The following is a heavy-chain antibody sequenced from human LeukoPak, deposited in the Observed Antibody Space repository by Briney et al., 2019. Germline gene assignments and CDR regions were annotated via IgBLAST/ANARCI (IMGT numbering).Heavy chain of an antibody. Sequence: GGSLRLSCRASGFSFSIYSMNWVRQAPGKGLEWVSVIRAEGAPTYYADSVKGRFTISRDNSKNMLYLQMNSLRAEDTAVYYCARVQPHYYDSSGYPPDYWGQGTLVTVSS. D-gene: IGHD3-22*01. CDR3: ARVQPHYYDSSGYPPDY. CDR1: GFSFSIYS. V-gene: IGHV3-23*01. J-gene: IGHJ4*02. CDR2: IRAEGAPT.